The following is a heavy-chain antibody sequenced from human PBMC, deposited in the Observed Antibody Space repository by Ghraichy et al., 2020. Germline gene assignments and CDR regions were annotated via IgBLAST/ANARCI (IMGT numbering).Heavy chain of an antibody. CDR2: AYYSSNWYN. V-gene: IGHV6-1*01. CDR3: ARDPPTAWGAFDI. D-gene: IGHD7-27*01. J-gene: IGHJ3*02. CDR1: GDSVSTNGAA. Sequence: SQTLSLTCAISGDSVSTNGAAWNWIRQSPSRGLEWLGRAYYSSNWYNEYAVSLKSRITINPDTSKNQFSLQLNSVTPEDTAVYYCARDPPTAWGAFDIWGQGIMVTVSS.